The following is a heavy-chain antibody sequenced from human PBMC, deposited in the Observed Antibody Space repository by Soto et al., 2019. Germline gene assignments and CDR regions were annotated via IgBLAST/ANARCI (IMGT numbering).Heavy chain of an antibody. Sequence: GGSLRLSCAASGFTFSGYAMSWVRQTPGKGLGWVSVISGGGDSTYYADSVKGRFTISRDNSKTTLYLQMNSLRAEDTAVYYCAKGGRIPKLRYYDKTNPWGQGTLVTVSS. V-gene: IGHV3-23*01. CDR2: ISGGGDST. CDR3: AKGGRIPKLRYYDKTNP. CDR1: GFTFSGYA. D-gene: IGHD3-22*01. J-gene: IGHJ5*02.